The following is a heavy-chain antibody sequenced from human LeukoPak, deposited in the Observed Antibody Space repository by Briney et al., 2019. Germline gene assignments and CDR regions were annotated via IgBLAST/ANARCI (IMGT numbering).Heavy chain of an antibody. J-gene: IGHJ1*01. D-gene: IGHD3-22*01. CDR1: DGSISGYY. CDR3: ASVRYYYDSSGYVPSEYFQH. Sequence: SETLSLTCSVADGSISGYYWSWIRQPPGKRLEWIGYIYYSGSTYYNPSLKSRVTISVDTSKNQFSLKLSSVTAADTAVYYCASVRYYYDSSGYVPSEYFQHWGQGTLVTVSS. CDR2: IYYSGST. V-gene: IGHV4-59*01.